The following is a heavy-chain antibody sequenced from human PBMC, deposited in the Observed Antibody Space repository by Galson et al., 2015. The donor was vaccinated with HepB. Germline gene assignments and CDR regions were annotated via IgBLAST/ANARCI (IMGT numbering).Heavy chain of an antibody. CDR1: GFNISNNF. J-gene: IGHJ6*02. V-gene: IGHV3-66*01. CDR3: WVWSRFGNYDCDYYGVDV. D-gene: IGHD3-3*01. CDR2: TSKDGYV. Sequence: SLRLSCAVSGFNISNNFITWVRRAPGRGLEWVSVTSKDGYVHYADSVEGRCSISGDNSENTLFHQMNSLRVDETAVFYCWVWSRFGNYDCDYYGVDVWGQGTTVTVSS.